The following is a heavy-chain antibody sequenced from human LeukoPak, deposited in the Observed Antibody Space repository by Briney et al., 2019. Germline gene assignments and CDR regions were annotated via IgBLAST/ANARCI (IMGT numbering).Heavy chain of an antibody. CDR2: ISSSSSTM. D-gene: IGHD3-10*01. J-gene: IGHJ6*03. Sequence: PGGSLRLSCAASGFTFSSYSMNWVRQAPGKGLEWVSYISSSSSTMYYADSVKGRFTISRGNSKNTLYLQMNSLRAEDTAVYYCAKDRVSMVRGVYYYYYYMDVWGKGTTVTVSS. CDR3: AKDRVSMVRGVYYYYYYMDV. CDR1: GFTFSSYS. V-gene: IGHV3-48*01.